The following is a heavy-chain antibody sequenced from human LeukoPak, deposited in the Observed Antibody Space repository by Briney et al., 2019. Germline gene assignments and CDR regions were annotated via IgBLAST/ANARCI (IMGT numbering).Heavy chain of an antibody. J-gene: IGHJ4*02. CDR3: ARVGYSGSPGDY. V-gene: IGHV3-11*04. CDR1: GFTFSDYY. D-gene: IGHD1-26*01. Sequence: GGSLRLSCAASGFTFSDYYMSWIRQAPGKGLEWVSYISSRSGSSIYYADSVKGRFTFSRDNAKNSLYLQMNSLRAEDTAVYYCARVGYSGSPGDYWGQGTLVTVS. CDR2: ISSRSGSSI.